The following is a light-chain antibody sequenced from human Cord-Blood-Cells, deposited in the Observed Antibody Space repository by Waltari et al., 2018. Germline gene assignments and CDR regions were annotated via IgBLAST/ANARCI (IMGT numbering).Light chain of an antibody. CDR1: QSVLYSSNNKNY. CDR2: WAS. CDR3: QQYYSTPYT. J-gene: IGKJ2*01. Sequence: DIVMTQSPDPLAVSLGERATTNCKSSQSVLYSSNNKNYLAWYQQKPGQPPKLLICWASTRESGVPDRFSGSGSGTDFTLTISSLQAEDVAVYYCQQYYSTPYTFGQGTKLEIK. V-gene: IGKV4-1*01.